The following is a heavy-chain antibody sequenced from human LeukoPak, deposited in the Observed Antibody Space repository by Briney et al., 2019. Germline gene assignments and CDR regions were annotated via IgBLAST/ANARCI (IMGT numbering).Heavy chain of an antibody. Sequence: GGSLRLSCAVSGFTVSSNYMIWFRQAPGTGLEWVSVIYSCDYTSSADSVKGRFTISRDNSKNTLYLQMNSLRAEDTAVYYCAYDGYSSSWYVNYMDVWGKGTTVTVSS. CDR3: AYDGYSSSWYVNYMDV. V-gene: IGHV3-66*02. CDR2: IYSCDYT. J-gene: IGHJ6*03. CDR1: GFTVSSNY. D-gene: IGHD6-13*01.